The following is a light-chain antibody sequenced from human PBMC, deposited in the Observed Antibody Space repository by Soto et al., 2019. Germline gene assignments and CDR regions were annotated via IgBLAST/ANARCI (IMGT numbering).Light chain of an antibody. CDR1: SSDVGGHDY. Sequence: QSALTQPASVSGSPGQSITISCTGSSSDVGGHDYVSWYLQHPGKAPKLLIYEAFNRPSGVSDRFSGSKSGSTASLTISGLQAEDEGDYYCSSYTSSSTLVFGGGTKLTVL. V-gene: IGLV2-14*01. CDR3: SSYTSSSTLV. J-gene: IGLJ2*01. CDR2: EAF.